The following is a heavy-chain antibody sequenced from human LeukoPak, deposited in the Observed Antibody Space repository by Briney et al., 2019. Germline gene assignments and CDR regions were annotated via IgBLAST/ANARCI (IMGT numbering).Heavy chain of an antibody. CDR2: INPSGGST. J-gene: IGHJ4*02. CDR1: GYTFTSYY. D-gene: IGHD4-11*01. CDR3: ATELTMTTVTRGFDY. V-gene: IGHV1-46*01. Sequence: ASVKVSCKASGYTFTSYYMHWVRQAPGQGVEWMGIINPSGGSTSYAQKFQGRVTMTEDTSTDTAYMELSSLRSEDTAVYYCATELTMTTVTRGFDYWGQGTLVTVSS.